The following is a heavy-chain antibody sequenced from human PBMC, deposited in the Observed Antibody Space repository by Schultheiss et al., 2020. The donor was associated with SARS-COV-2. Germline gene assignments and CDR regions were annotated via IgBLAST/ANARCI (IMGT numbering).Heavy chain of an antibody. J-gene: IGHJ4*02. CDR3: AKDLSFQKHSSSWQHDYYFDY. Sequence: GGSLRLSCAASGFTFDDYAMHWVRQAPGKGLEWVSGISWNSGSIGYADSVKGRFTISRDNSKNTLYLQMNSLRAEDTALYYCAKDLSFQKHSSSWQHDYYFDYWGQGTLVTVSS. V-gene: IGHV3-9*01. CDR2: ISWNSGSI. CDR1: GFTFDDYA. D-gene: IGHD6-13*01.